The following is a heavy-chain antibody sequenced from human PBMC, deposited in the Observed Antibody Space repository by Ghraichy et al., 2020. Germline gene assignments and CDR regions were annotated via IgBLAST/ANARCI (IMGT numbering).Heavy chain of an antibody. J-gene: IGHJ6*02. CDR1: GFTFSSYA. D-gene: IGHD2-2*01. CDR3: ARENLGYCSSTSCYGMDV. CDR2: ISYDGSNK. V-gene: IGHV3-30-3*01. Sequence: LSLTCAASGFTFSSYAMHWVRQAPGKGLEWVAVISYDGSNKYYADSVKGRFTISRDNSKNTLYLQMNSLRAEDTAVYYCARENLGYCSSTSCYGMDVWGQGTTVTVSS.